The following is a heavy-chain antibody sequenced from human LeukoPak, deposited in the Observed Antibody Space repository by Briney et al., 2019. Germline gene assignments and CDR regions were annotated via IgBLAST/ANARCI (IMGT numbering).Heavy chain of an antibody. J-gene: IGHJ6*02. D-gene: IGHD3-10*01. CDR1: GFTFSNYG. CDR2: IWYDGSNK. CDR3: ARAAHTTYVLGRYYYYAMDV. Sequence: GRSLRLSCAASGFTFSNYGMHWVRQAPGKGLEWVAVIWYDGSNKYYADSVKGRFTISSDNPKNTLYLQMDSLRAEDTAVYYCARAAHTTYVLGRYYYYAMDVWGQGTTVTVSS. V-gene: IGHV3-33*01.